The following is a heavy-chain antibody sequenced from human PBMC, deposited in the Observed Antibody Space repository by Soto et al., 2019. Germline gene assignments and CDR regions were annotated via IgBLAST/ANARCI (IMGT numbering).Heavy chain of an antibody. D-gene: IGHD3-9*01. CDR3: AHHISTDPAGWFDP. Sequence: QITLKESGPTLVKPTQTLTLTCTSSGFSLSTSGVGVGWFRQPPGKALEWLALNYWADDNRYSPSLKSRLTHTKAPSKNQVVLTVTDMDPMDTATYYCAHHISTDPAGWFDPWGQGTLVIVSS. V-gene: IGHV2-5*02. CDR2: NYWADDN. J-gene: IGHJ5*02. CDR1: GFSLSTSGVG.